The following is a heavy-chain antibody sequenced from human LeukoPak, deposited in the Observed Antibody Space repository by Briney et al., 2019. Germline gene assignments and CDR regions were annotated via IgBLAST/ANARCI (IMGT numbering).Heavy chain of an antibody. J-gene: IGHJ4*02. CDR3: AKDPKGTTVTTYWFVY. CDR2: ISGSGGNT. D-gene: IGHD4-17*01. V-gene: IGHV3-23*01. CDR1: GFTVSKCA. Sequence: GGSLRLSCAASGFTVSKCAMTWVRQAPGKGREWVSGISGSGGNTYYADSVKGRFTISRDNAKDTLFLQMNSLRAEDTAVYYCAKDPKGTTVTTYWFVYWGRGTLVTVSS.